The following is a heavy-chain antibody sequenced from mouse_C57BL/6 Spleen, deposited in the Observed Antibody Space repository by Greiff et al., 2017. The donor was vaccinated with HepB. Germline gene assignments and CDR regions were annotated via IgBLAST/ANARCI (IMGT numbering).Heavy chain of an antibody. CDR2: INPNNGGT. Sequence: EVQLQQSGPELVKPGASVKISCKASGYTFTDYYMNWVKQSHGKSLEWIGDINPNNGGTSYNQKFKGKATLTVDKSSSTAYMELRSLTSEDSAVYYCARRGVLYDSYYYAMDYWGQGTSVTVSS. CDR3: ARRGVLYDSYYYAMDY. J-gene: IGHJ4*01. CDR1: GYTFTDYY. D-gene: IGHD2-3*01. V-gene: IGHV1-26*01.